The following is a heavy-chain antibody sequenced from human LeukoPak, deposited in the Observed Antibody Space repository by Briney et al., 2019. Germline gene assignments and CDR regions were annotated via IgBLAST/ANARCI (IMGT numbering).Heavy chain of an antibody. D-gene: IGHD6-13*01. CDR2: INPNSGGT. CDR1: GYTFTGYY. CDR3: ARGAAAGILRNRYFDL. Sequence: ASVKVSCKASGYTFTGYYMHWVRQAPGQGLEWMGWINPNSGGTNYVQKFQGRVTMTRDTSISTAYLELSSLRSDDTAVYYCARGAAAGILRNRYFDLWGRGTLVTVSS. J-gene: IGHJ2*01. V-gene: IGHV1-2*02.